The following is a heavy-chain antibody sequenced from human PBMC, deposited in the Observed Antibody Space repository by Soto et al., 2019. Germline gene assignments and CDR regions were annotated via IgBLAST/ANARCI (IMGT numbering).Heavy chain of an antibody. CDR1: GYSFTSYY. D-gene: IGHD3-22*01. J-gene: IGHJ4*02. V-gene: IGHV1-46*01. Sequence: QVQLVQSGADVKKPGASVKVSCKASGYSFTSYYMHWLRQAPGQGLEWMGIINPSGGNTDYAQKFPGRFNMTRDTSTCKVYMELSSLRSEDTAVYYCARDSLIGYDSSGYYYWGQGTLVTVSS. CDR2: INPSGGNT. CDR3: ARDSLIGYDSSGYYY.